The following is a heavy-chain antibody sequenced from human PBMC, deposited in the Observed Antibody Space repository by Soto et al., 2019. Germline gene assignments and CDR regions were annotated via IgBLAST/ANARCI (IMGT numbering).Heavy chain of an antibody. CDR3: AGRYVDIVAYDY. CDR2: IIPILGIA. CDR1: GGTFSSYT. J-gene: IGHJ4*02. V-gene: IGHV1-69*02. Sequence: GASVKVSCKASGGTFSSYTITWVRQAPGQGLEWMGRIIPILGIANYAQKFQGRVTITADKSTSTAYMELSSLRSEDTAVYYCAGRYVDIVAYDYWGQGTLVTVSS. D-gene: IGHD5-12*01.